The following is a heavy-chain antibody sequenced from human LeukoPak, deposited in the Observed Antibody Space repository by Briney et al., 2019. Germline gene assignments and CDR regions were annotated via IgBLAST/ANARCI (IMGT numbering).Heavy chain of an antibody. CDR1: GFTFSSYS. V-gene: IGHV3-48*04. J-gene: IGHJ4*02. D-gene: IGHD1-7*01. Sequence: GGSLRLSCAASGFTFSSYSMSWVRQAPGKGLEWVSYISSSSSTIYYADSVKGRFTISRDNAKNSLYLQMNSLRAEDTAVYYCARDRGFYNWNYQDWGQGTLVTVSP. CDR2: ISSSSSTI. CDR3: ARDRGFYNWNYQD.